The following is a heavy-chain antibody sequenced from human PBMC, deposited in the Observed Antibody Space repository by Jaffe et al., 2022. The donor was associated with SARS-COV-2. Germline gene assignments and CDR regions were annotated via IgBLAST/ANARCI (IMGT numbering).Heavy chain of an antibody. J-gene: IGHJ3*02. V-gene: IGHV4-59*08. CDR2: IYYSGST. CDR1: GGSISSYY. D-gene: IGHD4-17*01. Sequence: QVQLQESGPGLVKPSETLSLTCTVSGGSISSYYWSWIRQPPGKGLEWIGYIYYSGSTNYNPSLKSRVTISVDTSKNQFSLKLSSVTAADTAVYYCGTYYGDYGAAFDIWGQGTMVTVSS. CDR3: GTYYGDYGAAFDI.